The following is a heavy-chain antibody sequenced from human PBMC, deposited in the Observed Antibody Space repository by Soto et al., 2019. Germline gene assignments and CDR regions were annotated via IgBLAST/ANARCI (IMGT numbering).Heavy chain of an antibody. CDR1: GFSLSTSGVG. CDR2: SYWDDNK. D-gene: IGHD5-12*01. Sequence: SGRTLVNPRQTLTRTCTLSGFSLSTSGVGVGWIRQRPGKCLEWLALSYWDDNKRYSPSLKSRLTITKDTSKNQVVLTMTNMDPVDTATYYCAHLRSRGYRYYFDYWGQGTLVTVSS. V-gene: IGHV2-5*02. J-gene: IGHJ4*02. CDR3: AHLRSRGYRYYFDY.